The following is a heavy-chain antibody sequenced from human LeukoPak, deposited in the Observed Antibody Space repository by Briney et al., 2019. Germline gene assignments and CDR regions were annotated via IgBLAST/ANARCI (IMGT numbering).Heavy chain of an antibody. CDR3: ARGGGIAAAGTYRRFDY. CDR2: INHSGST. Sequence: SETLSLTCAVYGGSFSGYYWGWIRQPPGKGLEWIGEINHSGSTNYNPSLKSRVTISVDTSKNQFSLKLSSVTAADTAVYYCARGGGIAAAGTYRRFDYWGQGTLVTVSS. J-gene: IGHJ4*02. D-gene: IGHD6-13*01. CDR1: GGSFSGYY. V-gene: IGHV4-34*01.